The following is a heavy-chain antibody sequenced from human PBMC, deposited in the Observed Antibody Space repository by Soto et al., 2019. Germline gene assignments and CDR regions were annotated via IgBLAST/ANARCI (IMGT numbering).Heavy chain of an antibody. CDR2: IYYSGST. J-gene: IGHJ4*02. Sequence: SETLSLTCTVSGGSISSVDYYWSWIRQPPGKGLEWIGYIYYSGSTYYNPSLKSRVTISVDTSKNQFSLKLSSVTAADTAVYYCARDSSYTGKVYWGQGTLVTVSS. V-gene: IGHV4-30-4*01. CDR1: GGSISSVDYY. D-gene: IGHD1-1*01. CDR3: ARDSSYTGKVY.